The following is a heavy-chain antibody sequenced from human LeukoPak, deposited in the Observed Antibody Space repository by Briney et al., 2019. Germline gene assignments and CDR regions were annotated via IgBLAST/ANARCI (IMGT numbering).Heavy chain of an antibody. CDR1: GGSISSGSYY. CDR2: IYTSGST. D-gene: IGHD3-22*01. CDR3: ARRWDSSGYWYFDL. V-gene: IGHV4-61*02. J-gene: IGHJ2*01. Sequence: SETLSLTCTVSGGSISSGSYYWSWIRQPAGKGLEWIGRIYTSGSTNHNPSLKSRVTISVDTSKNQFSLKLSSVTAADTAVYYCARRWDSSGYWYFDLWGRGTLVTVSS.